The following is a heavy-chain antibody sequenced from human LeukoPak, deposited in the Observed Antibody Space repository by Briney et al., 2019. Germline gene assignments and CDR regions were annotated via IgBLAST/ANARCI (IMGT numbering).Heavy chain of an antibody. J-gene: IGHJ3*02. CDR2: TYYRSKWYN. Sequence: SQTLSLTCAISGDSVSSNSAAWNWIRQSPSRGLEWLGRTYYRSKWYNDYAVSVKSRITINPDTSKNQFSLQLNSVTPEDTAVYYCASGIAAAGTGPVVGAFDIWGQGTMVTVSS. CDR1: GDSVSSNSAA. CDR3: ASGIAAAGTGPVVGAFDI. V-gene: IGHV6-1*01. D-gene: IGHD6-13*01.